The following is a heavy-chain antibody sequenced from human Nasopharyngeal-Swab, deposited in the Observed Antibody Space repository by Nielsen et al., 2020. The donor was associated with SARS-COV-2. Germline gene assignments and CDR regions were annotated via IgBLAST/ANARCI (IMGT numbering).Heavy chain of an antibody. J-gene: IGHJ3*02. CDR3: AKVRGYCSSTSCSNDAFDI. V-gene: IGHV3-9*01. Sequence: DSVKGRFTISRDNAKNSLYLQMNSLRAEDTALYYCAKVRGYCSSTSCSNDAFDIWGQGTVVTVSS. D-gene: IGHD2-2*01.